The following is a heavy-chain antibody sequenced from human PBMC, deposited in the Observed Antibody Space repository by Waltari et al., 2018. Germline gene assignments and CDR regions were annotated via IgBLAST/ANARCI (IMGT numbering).Heavy chain of an antibody. Sequence: EVQLVESGGGLVQPGRSLRLSCTASGFTFGDYAMSWVRQAPGKGLEWVSAISGSGGSTYYADSVKGRFTISRDNSKNTLYLQMNSLRAEDTAVYYCAKDKYSSGWFYYWGQGTLVTVSS. CDR2: ISGSGGST. CDR1: GFTFGDYA. CDR3: AKDKYSSGWFYY. J-gene: IGHJ4*02. V-gene: IGHV3-23*04. D-gene: IGHD6-19*01.